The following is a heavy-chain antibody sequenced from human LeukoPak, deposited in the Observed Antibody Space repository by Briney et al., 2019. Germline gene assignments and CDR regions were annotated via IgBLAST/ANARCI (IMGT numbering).Heavy chain of an antibody. CDR1: GYTFTGYY. V-gene: IGHV1-2*02. Sequence: ASVNVSCKASGYTFTGYYMHWVRQAPGQGPEWMGWINPNSGGTNYAQKFQGRVTMTRDTSISTAYMELSRLRSDDTAVYYCAREGYSSSSAGWFDHWGQGTLVTVSS. CDR2: INPNSGGT. J-gene: IGHJ5*02. CDR3: AREGYSSSSAGWFDH. D-gene: IGHD6-6*01.